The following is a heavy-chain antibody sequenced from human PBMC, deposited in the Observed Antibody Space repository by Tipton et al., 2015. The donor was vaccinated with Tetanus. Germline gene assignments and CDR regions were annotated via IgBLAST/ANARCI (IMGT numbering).Heavy chain of an antibody. J-gene: IGHJ6*03. CDR3: ARLTCSSPSCYYYYYYYVDV. CDR2: IYYSGST. D-gene: IGHD2-2*01. V-gene: IGHV4-30-4*01. Sequence: LRLSCSVSGDSIRSEDYYWGWIRQSPGKGLEWLGYIYYSGSTYNNPSLKSRVSISLDASKNQFPLSLNSVTAADSATYYCARLTCSSPSCYYYYYYYVDVWGTGTAVAVSS. CDR1: GDSIRSEDYY.